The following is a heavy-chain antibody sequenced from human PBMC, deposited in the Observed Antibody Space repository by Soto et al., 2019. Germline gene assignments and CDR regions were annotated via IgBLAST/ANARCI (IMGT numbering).Heavy chain of an antibody. J-gene: IGHJ6*02. CDR2: IIPIFGTA. CDR1: GGTFSSYA. D-gene: IGHD3-16*01. CDR3: ARDGGQTPYYYYGMDV. Sequence: ASVKVSCKASGGTFSSYAISWVRQAPGQGLEWMGGIIPIFGTANYAQKVQGRVRITSDESTSTAYMELSSLRSEDTAVYYCARDGGQTPYYYYGMDVWGQGTTVTVSS. V-gene: IGHV1-69*13.